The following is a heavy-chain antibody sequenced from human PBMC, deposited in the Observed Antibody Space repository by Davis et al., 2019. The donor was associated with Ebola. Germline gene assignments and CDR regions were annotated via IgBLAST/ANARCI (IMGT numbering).Heavy chain of an antibody. D-gene: IGHD3-9*01. J-gene: IGHJ4*02. CDR1: GLTLSSYS. V-gene: IGHV3-21*04. Sequence: RGSLRLSCPASGLTLSSYSMNWVRQAPGKVLEWVSSISSSSSYIYYADSVKGRFTISRDNSKNTLYLQMNSLRAEDTAVYYCAKVGSDWSRIDYWGQGTLVTVSS. CDR3: AKVGSDWSRIDY. CDR2: ISSSSSYI.